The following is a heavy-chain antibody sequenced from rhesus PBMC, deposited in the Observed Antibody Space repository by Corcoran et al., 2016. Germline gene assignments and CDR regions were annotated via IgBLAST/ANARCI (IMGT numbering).Heavy chain of an antibody. CDR3: AERRGQFLEWSHYDN. CDR2: IFGSGGGT. Sequence: QVQLQESGPGLVKPSETLSLTCAVSGGSISDASYWTWIRPPPGKGLEWIGYIFGSGGGTNYSPSLSNRVSISIDTSKNQFSLRLSSVTAADTALYYCAERRGQFLEWSHYDNWGQGVLVTVSS. V-gene: IGHV4-106*01. D-gene: IGHD3-3*01. CDR1: GGSISDASY. J-gene: IGHJ4*01.